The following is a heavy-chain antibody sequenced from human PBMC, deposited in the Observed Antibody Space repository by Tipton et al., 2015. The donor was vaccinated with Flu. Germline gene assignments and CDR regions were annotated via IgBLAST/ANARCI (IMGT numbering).Heavy chain of an antibody. J-gene: IGHJ4*02. CDR1: GYIFSNYW. CDR2: VYPGQSDT. V-gene: IGHV5-51*01. D-gene: IGHD4-17*01. Sequence: VQLVQSGAEVKKPGESLKISCKGSGYIFSNYWIVWVRQLPGKGLEWMGIVYPGQSDTRYSPSFQGQVTISADKSISTAYLQWSSLKASDTAMYYCARATVTTRMVDYWGQGTLVTVSS. CDR3: ARATVTTRMVDY.